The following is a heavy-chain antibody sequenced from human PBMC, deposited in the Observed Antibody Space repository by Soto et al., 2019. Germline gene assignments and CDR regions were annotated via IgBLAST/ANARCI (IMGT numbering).Heavy chain of an antibody. CDR3: ARYHWNDGAFDI. CDR1: GYTLTAYQ. Sequence: QLQLVQSGAEVKKPGASVKVSCQASGYTLTAYQMHWVRQAPGQGLEWMAWINPNTGDTNYAQKFQGWVTMTSNTSISTVYKELTRLKSDDTAVYYCARYHWNDGAFDIWGQGTMVTVSS. CDR2: INPNTGDT. D-gene: IGHD1-20*01. V-gene: IGHV1-2*04. J-gene: IGHJ3*02.